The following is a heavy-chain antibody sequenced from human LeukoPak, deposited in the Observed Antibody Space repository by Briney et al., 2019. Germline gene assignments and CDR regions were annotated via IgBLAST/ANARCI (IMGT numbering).Heavy chain of an antibody. CDR2: IYHSGTTYSGST. V-gene: IGHV4-39*07. CDR3: ARMDYYYYYYYMDV. CDR1: GDSISSSYYY. J-gene: IGHJ6*03. Sequence: SETLSLTCTVSGDSISSSYYYWGWIRQPPGKGLEWIGSIYHSGTTYSGSTYYNPSLKSRVTISLDTSKNQFSLKLSSVTAADTALYYCARMDYYYYYYYMDVWGKGTTVTVSS. D-gene: IGHD3/OR15-3a*01.